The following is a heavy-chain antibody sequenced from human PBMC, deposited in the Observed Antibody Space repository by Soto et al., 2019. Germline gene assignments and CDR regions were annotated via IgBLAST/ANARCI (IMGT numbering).Heavy chain of an antibody. J-gene: IGHJ2*01. Sequence: QVQLQQWGAGPVRPLETLSLTCGVSGGSFSGYYWAWIRQSPGTGLEWIGEINDRGSINYNPSPKSRVSISVDTSKNHYSLNVRSVTAADTAVYYCARESHDILTGPPWVWYFDLWGRGTLVTVSS. CDR2: INDRGSI. CDR3: ARESHDILTGPPWVWYFDL. CDR1: GGSFSGYY. V-gene: IGHV4-34*01. D-gene: IGHD3-9*01.